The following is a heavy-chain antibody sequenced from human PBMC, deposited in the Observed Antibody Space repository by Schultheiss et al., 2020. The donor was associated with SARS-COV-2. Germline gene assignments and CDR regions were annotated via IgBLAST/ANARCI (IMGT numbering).Heavy chain of an antibody. CDR3: ARDRGRYYFDY. Sequence: SETLSLTCTVSGGSISSYYWSWIRQPPGKGLEWIGSIYYSGSTYYNPSLKSRVTISVDTSKNQFSLKLSSVTAADTAVYYCARDRGRYYFDYWGQGTLVTVSS. CDR1: GGSISSYY. CDR2: IYYSGST. D-gene: IGHD1-26*01. V-gene: IGHV4-59*12. J-gene: IGHJ4*02.